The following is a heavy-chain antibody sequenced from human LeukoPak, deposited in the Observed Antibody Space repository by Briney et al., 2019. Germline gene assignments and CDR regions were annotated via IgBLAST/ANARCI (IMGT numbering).Heavy chain of an antibody. CDR2: ISSSSSTI. D-gene: IGHD3-3*01. V-gene: IGHV3-48*01. Sequence: GGSLRLSCAASGFTFSSYSMNWVRQAPGKGLDWVSYISSSSSTIYYADSVKGRFTISRDNAKNSLYLQMNSLRAEDTAIYYCAAAHFGVDQYYYGTDVWGQGTTVTVSS. CDR1: GFTFSSYS. CDR3: AAAHFGVDQYYYGTDV. J-gene: IGHJ6*02.